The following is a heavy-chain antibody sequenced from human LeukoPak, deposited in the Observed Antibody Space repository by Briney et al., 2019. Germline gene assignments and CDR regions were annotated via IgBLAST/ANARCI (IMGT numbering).Heavy chain of an antibody. CDR2: IYYSGST. J-gene: IGHJ4*02. CDR3: ARVNSSGWYRGRYFDY. Sequence: SETLCLTCTVSGGSISSSSYYWGWIRQPPVKGLEWIGSIYYSGSTYYNPSLKSRVTIAVDTSKNQFSLKLSSVTAADTAVYYCARVNSSGWYRGRYFDYWGQGTLVTVSS. D-gene: IGHD6-19*01. V-gene: IGHV4-39*07. CDR1: GGSISSSSYY.